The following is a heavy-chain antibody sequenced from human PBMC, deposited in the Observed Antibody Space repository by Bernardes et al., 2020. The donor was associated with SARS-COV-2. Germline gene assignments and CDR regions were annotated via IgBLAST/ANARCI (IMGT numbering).Heavy chain of an antibody. CDR3: ARRTSGWYQGDWYFDL. V-gene: IGHV4-59*11. CDR1: GASISSHY. Sequence: SEPLSLTCTVSGASISSHYWSWIRQPPGKGLEWIGYIYYSGSTNYNPSLKSRVTISLDTSKNQFSLKLTSVTAADTAVYYCARRTSGWYQGDWYFDLWGRGTLVTVSS. D-gene: IGHD6-19*01. J-gene: IGHJ2*01. CDR2: IYYSGST.